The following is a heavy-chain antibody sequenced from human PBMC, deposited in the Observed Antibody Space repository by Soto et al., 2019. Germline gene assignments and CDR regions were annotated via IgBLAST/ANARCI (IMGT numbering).Heavy chain of an antibody. V-gene: IGHV1-2*02. CDR1: GYPLTDFY. CDR3: AREGGAAPGARREWYLDL. Sequence: QVQLVQSGAEVKKPGASVTVSCKTSGYPLTDFYIHWVRQAPGQGLEWMAWINPHTGDTNTALKFQGRVTMTGDTSINTSFMELTRLSPDDNAVYYCAREGGAAPGARREWYLDLWGRGTLVSVSS. D-gene: IGHD6-25*01. CDR2: INPHTGDT. J-gene: IGHJ2*01.